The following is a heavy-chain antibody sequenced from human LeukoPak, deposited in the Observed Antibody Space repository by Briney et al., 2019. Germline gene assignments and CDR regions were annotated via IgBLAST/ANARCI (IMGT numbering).Heavy chain of an antibody. V-gene: IGHV1-46*01. CDR2: INPSGGST. CDR3: ARDVSGGNCLFDY. D-gene: IGHD2-15*01. Sequence: ASVKVSCKASGYTFTTYYFHWARQAPGQGLEWMGIINPSGGSTSYAQKFQDRVTMTRDTSTSTLYMELTSLRSEDTAVYYCARDVSGGNCLFDYWGQGTLVTVSS. J-gene: IGHJ4*02. CDR1: GYTFTTYY.